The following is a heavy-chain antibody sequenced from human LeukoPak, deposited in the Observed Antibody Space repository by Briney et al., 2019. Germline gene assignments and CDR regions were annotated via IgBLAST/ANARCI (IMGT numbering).Heavy chain of an antibody. J-gene: IGHJ4*02. D-gene: IGHD3-10*01. V-gene: IGHV3-21*01. CDR2: ITASSSYT. CDR1: GFTFSTYS. Sequence: GRSLRLSCAASGFTFSTYSMNWVRQAPGKGLEWVSSITASSSYTYYADSVKGRFTISRDNTKNSLYLQMNSLRAEDTGIYYCAREDYYESGTDDYWGQGTLVTVFS. CDR3: AREDYYESGTDDY.